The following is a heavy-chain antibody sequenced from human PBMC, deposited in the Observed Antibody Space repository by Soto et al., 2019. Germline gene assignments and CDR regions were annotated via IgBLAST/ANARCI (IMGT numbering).Heavy chain of an antibody. CDR2: ISVSGGST. CDR3: AKVRGPDYGDTT. D-gene: IGHD4-17*01. CDR1: GFPLSSYA. J-gene: IGHJ5*02. V-gene: IGHV3-23*01. Sequence: XGSLRFTWAASGFPLSSYAMSWVRQAPGKGLEWVSAISVSGGSTYYADSVKGRFTISRDNSKNTLYLQMNSFRAEDTAVYYCAKVRGPDYGDTTWGQGTLVTVSS.